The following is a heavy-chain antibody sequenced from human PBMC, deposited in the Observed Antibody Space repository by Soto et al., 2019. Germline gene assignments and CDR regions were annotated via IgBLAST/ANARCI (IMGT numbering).Heavy chain of an antibody. CDR2: ISAYNGNT. D-gene: IGHD3-9*01. Sequence: QVQVVQSGAEVKKPGASVKVSCKASGYTFTSYGISWVRQAPGQGLEWMGWISAYNGNTNYAQKLQGRVTMTTDTSTSTAYMELRSLRSDDTAVYYCASGRYFDWLSHSYYYYGMDVWGQGTTVTVSS. J-gene: IGHJ6*02. CDR3: ASGRYFDWLSHSYYYYGMDV. V-gene: IGHV1-18*01. CDR1: GYTFTSYG.